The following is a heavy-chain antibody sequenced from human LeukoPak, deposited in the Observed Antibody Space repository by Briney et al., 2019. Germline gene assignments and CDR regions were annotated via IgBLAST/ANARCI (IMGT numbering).Heavy chain of an antibody. J-gene: IGHJ4*02. Sequence: GGSLRLSCAASGFTFSNYAMSWVRQAPGKGLEWVSAISGSGGSTYYADSVKGRFTISRDNSKNMLYLQMNSLRAEDAAVYYCAKADDSSAQSEHYFDYWGQGTLVTVSS. V-gene: IGHV3-23*01. D-gene: IGHD3-22*01. CDR2: ISGSGGST. CDR3: AKADDSSAQSEHYFDY. CDR1: GFTFSNYA.